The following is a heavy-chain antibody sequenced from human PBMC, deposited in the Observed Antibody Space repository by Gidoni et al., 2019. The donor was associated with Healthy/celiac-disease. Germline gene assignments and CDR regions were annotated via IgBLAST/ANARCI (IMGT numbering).Heavy chain of an antibody. J-gene: IGHJ6*02. V-gene: IGHV1-46*01. Sequence: ITPSGGSTSYAQKFQGRVTMTKNTSTNTVYMKLSSLRPEDTAVDYCAEDVVVPAAPPSDGIDVWGQGTTVTVSS. D-gene: IGHD2-2*01. CDR2: ITPSGGST. CDR3: AEDVVVPAAPPSDGIDV.